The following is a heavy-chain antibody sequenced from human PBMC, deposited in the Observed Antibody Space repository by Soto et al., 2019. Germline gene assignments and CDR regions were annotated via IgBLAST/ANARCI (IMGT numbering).Heavy chain of an antibody. J-gene: IGHJ4*02. CDR2: IFHDGTA. V-gene: IGHV4-4*02. D-gene: IGHD3-10*01. CDR3: ARLVYDTRLNYMYFDF. Sequence: SETLSLTCAVSGVSISSGNWWTWVRQSPQRGLEYIGEIFHDGTANYYPSFERRVAISVDTSKNQFSLNLTSVTAADTAIYFCARLVYDTRLNYMYFDFWGKGTLVTVSS. CDR1: GVSISSGNW.